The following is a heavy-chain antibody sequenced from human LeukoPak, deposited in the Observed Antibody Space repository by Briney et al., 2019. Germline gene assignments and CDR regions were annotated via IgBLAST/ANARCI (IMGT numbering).Heavy chain of an antibody. CDR2: IYYSGST. J-gene: IGHJ3*01. CDR1: GDSISSYY. CDR3: ARDPVGGTATVNAFDV. D-gene: IGHD1-26*01. V-gene: IGHV4-59*01. Sequence: PSETLSLTCTVSGDSISSYYWNWIRQPPGKGLERIGYIYYSGSTNYNPSLQSRVTISVDTSKNHFSLKLRSVTAADTAVYYCARDPVGGTATVNAFDVWGQGTVVTVSS.